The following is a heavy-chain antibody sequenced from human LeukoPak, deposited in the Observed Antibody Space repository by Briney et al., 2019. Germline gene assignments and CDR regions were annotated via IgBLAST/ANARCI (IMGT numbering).Heavy chain of an antibody. J-gene: IGHJ3*02. CDR3: ARASVQYDYVWGSYRNDAFDI. CDR1: GGTFSSYA. V-gene: IGHV1-69*06. CDR2: IIPIFGTA. Sequence: ASVKVSCKASGGTFSSYAISWVRQAPGQGLEWMGGIIPIFGTANYAQKFQGRVTITADKSTSTAYMELSSLRSEDTAVYYCARASVQYDYVWGSYRNDAFDIWGQGTMVTVSS. D-gene: IGHD3-16*02.